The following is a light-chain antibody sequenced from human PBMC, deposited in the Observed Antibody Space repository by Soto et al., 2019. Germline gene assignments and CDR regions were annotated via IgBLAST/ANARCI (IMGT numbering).Light chain of an antibody. Sequence: DIQLTQSPSSLSASIGDRVTITCRASQGIRNLLGWFQQKPGTAPKSLIFAASKLESGVPLRFSGSGSGTAFTLTITSLQPEDFATYYCQQYDNYPWTFGQGTRVEIK. CDR1: QGIRNL. CDR3: QQYDNYPWT. V-gene: IGKV1-16*01. J-gene: IGKJ1*01. CDR2: AAS.